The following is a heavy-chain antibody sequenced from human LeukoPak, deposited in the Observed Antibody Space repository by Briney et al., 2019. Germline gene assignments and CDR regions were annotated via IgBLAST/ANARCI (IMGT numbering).Heavy chain of an antibody. D-gene: IGHD3-10*01. V-gene: IGHV3-30*18. CDR1: GFTFSSYG. J-gene: IGHJ3*02. CDR3: AKDSEMVRGVIDAFDI. CDR2: ISFDGSNK. Sequence: PGRSLSLSCAASGFTFSSYGMHWVRQAPGKGLEWVAVISFDGSNKYYADSVKGRFTISRDNSKNTLYLQMDSLRAEDTAVYYCAKDSEMVRGVIDAFDIWGQGTMVTVSS.